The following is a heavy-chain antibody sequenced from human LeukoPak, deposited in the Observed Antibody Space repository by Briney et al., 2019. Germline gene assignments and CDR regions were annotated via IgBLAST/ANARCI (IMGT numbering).Heavy chain of an antibody. D-gene: IGHD6-13*01. J-gene: IGHJ5*02. CDR1: GYSISSGYY. CDR3: ARGAIPPAGLGCFDP. V-gene: IGHV4-38-2*01. CDR2: IYHSGST. Sequence: PSETLSLTRAVSGYSISSGYYWGWIRQPPGEGLEWIGSIYHSGSTYYNPSLKSRVTISVDTSKNQFSLRLNTVTAADTAVYYCARGAIPPAGLGCFDPWGQGTLVTVSS.